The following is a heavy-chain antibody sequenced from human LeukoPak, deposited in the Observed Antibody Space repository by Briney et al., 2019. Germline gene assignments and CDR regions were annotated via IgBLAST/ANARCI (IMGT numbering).Heavy chain of an antibody. Sequence: PSETLSLTCTVSGGSISSGSYYWSWIRQPAGKGLEWIGRIYTSGSTNYNPSPKSRVTISVDTSKNQFSLKLSSVTAADTAVYYCARVVYDSTSGGFDYWGQGTLVTVSS. V-gene: IGHV4-61*02. CDR2: IYTSGST. CDR1: GGSISSGSYY. J-gene: IGHJ4*02. D-gene: IGHD3-22*01. CDR3: ARVVYDSTSGGFDY.